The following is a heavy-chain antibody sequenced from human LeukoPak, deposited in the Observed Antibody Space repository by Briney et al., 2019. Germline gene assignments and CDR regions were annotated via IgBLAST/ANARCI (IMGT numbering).Heavy chain of an antibody. CDR3: ARDKPVLLWFEFNAFDI. J-gene: IGHJ3*02. V-gene: IGHV4-39*07. CDR2: IYYSGST. D-gene: IGHD3-10*01. Sequence: SETLSLTCTVSGGSISSSSYYWGWIRQPPGKGLEWIGSIYYSGSTYYNPSLKSRVTISVDTSKNQFSLKLSSVTAADTAVYYCARDKPVLLWFEFNAFDIWGQGTMVTVSS. CDR1: GGSISSSSYY.